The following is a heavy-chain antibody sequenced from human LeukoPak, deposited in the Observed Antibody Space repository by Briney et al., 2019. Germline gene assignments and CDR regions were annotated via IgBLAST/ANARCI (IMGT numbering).Heavy chain of an antibody. D-gene: IGHD5-24*01. J-gene: IGHJ4*02. CDR1: GGSFSGYY. CDR3: ARGRRWLQF. Sequence: SDTLSLTCAVYGGSFSGYYWSWIRQPPGKGLEWIGEINHSGSTNYNPSLKSRVTISVDTSKNQFSLKLSSVTAADTAVYYCARGRRWLQFGGQGTLVTVSS. V-gene: IGHV4-34*01. CDR2: INHSGST.